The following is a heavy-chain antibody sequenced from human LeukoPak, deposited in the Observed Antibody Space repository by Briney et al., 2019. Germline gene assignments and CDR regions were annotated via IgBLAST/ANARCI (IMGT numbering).Heavy chain of an antibody. D-gene: IGHD3-10*01. CDR2: IRYDGSDK. CDR3: AKDYSKTSYYGSGTHYRPNWFDP. Sequence: GGSLRLSCAASGFTFSSYGMHWVRQAPGKGLEWVAFIRYDGSDKYYADSVKGRFTTSRDNSKNTLYLQMNSLRDEETAVYYCAKDYSKTSYYGSGTHYRPNWFDPWGQGTLVTVSS. J-gene: IGHJ5*02. CDR1: GFTFSSYG. V-gene: IGHV3-30*02.